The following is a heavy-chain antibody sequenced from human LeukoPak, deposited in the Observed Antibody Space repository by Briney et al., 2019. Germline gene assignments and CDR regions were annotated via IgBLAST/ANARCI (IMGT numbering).Heavy chain of an antibody. D-gene: IGHD3-22*01. CDR3: AKADTYYYDSSGYYDY. Sequence: GGSLRLSCAASGLTFSSYAMSWVRQAPGKGLEWVSAISGSGGSTYYADSVKGRFTISRDNSKNTLYLQMNSLRAEDTAVYCCAKADTYYYDSSGYYDYWGQGTLVTVSS. CDR2: ISGSGGST. CDR1: GLTFSSYA. J-gene: IGHJ4*02. V-gene: IGHV3-23*01.